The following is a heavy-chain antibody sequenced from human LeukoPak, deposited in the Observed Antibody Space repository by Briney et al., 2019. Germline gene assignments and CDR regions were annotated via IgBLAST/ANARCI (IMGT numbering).Heavy chain of an antibody. D-gene: IGHD2-2*01. CDR2: ISSSGSTI. CDR1: GFTFIDYY. CDR3: ARDRVGYCISTSCYNYYYGMDV. Sequence: GGSLRPSRSPSGFTFIDYYTSWIRQAPGKGLEWVSYISSSGSTIYYADSVKGRFTISRDNAKNSLYLQMTSLRAEDTAVYYCARDRVGYCISTSCYNYYYGMDVWGQGTTVTVSS. V-gene: IGHV3-11*01. J-gene: IGHJ6*02.